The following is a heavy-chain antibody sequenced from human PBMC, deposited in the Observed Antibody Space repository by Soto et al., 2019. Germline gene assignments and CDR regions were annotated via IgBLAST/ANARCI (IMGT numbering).Heavy chain of an antibody. Sequence: ASVKVSCKASGYTFTSYGISWVRQAPGQGLEWMGWISAYNGNTNYAQKLQGRVTMTTDTSTSTAYMELRSLRSDDTAVYYCARSTLSISRSGTGWFDPWGQGTLVTVSS. D-gene: IGHD2-15*01. V-gene: IGHV1-18*01. CDR3: ARSTLSISRSGTGWFDP. CDR2: ISAYNGNT. CDR1: GYTFTSYG. J-gene: IGHJ5*02.